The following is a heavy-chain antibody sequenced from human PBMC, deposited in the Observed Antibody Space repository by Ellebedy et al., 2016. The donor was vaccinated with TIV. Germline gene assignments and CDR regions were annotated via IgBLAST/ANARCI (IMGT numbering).Heavy chain of an antibody. CDR2: ISSSGSTI. CDR3: ARDPSTYYYDSSGYLYFDY. CDR1: GFTFSDYY. V-gene: IGHV3-11*04. J-gene: IGHJ4*02. Sequence: GGSLRLXCAASGFTFSDYYMSWIRQAPGKGLEWVSYISSSGSTIYYADSVKGRFTISRDNAKNSLYLQMNGLRAEDTAVYYCARDPSTYYYDSSGYLYFDYWGQGTLVTVSS. D-gene: IGHD3-22*01.